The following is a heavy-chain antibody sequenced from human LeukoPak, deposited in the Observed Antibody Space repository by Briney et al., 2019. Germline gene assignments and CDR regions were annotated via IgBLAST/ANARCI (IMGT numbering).Heavy chain of an antibody. J-gene: IGHJ4*02. CDR1: GFTFSSYW. CDR2: INQDASEK. D-gene: IGHD3-9*01. Sequence: PGGSLRLSCAASGFTFSSYWMNWVRQAPGKGLEWVANINQDASEKYSVDSVKGRFTISRDNAKNSLYLQMNSLRAEDTAVYYCARGHHSYYDILTGYYALFDYWGQGTLVTVSS. CDR3: ARGHHSYYDILTGYYALFDY. V-gene: IGHV3-7*01.